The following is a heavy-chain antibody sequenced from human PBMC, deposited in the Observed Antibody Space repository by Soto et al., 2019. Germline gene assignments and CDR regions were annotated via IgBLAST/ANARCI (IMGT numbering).Heavy chain of an antibody. Sequence: GESLKISCAASGFTFSSYGMHWVRQAPGKGLEWVAVIWYDGSNKYYADSVKGRFTISRDNSKNTLYLQMNSLRAEDTAVYYCARGEQWLVRGGGWFDPWGQGTLVTVSS. D-gene: IGHD6-19*01. CDR1: GFTFSSYG. V-gene: IGHV3-33*01. J-gene: IGHJ5*02. CDR2: IWYDGSNK. CDR3: ARGEQWLVRGGGWFDP.